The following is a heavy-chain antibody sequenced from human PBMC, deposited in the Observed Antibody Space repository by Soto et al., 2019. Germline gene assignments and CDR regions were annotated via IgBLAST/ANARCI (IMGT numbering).Heavy chain of an antibody. V-gene: IGHV1-2*02. CDR2: INPNNGAT. J-gene: IGHJ5*02. CDR1: RYIFTAYF. D-gene: IGHD1-1*01. CDR3: ASHDPGARLDP. Sequence: QVQLVQSGAEVKKPGASVKVSCKAPRYIFTAYFMHWVRQAPAQGLEWMGWINPNNGATHYGLSFQGRVTMTRDTSISTSYMELRSLRSDDTAVYYCASHDPGARLDPWGQGTLVIVSS.